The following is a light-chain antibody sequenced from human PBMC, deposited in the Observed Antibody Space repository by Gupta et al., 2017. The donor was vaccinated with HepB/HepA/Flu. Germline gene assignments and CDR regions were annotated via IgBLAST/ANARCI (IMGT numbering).Light chain of an antibody. CDR3: QSYDNSLSGLYV. CDR1: SSDIGAGYD. J-gene: IGLJ1*01. CDR2: GNT. V-gene: IGLV1-40*01. Sequence: QSVLTQPPSVSGAPGQRVTISCTGSSSDIGAGYDVHWYQQLPGTAPKLLIYGNTDRPSGVPDRFSGSKSATSASLAITGLQAEDEADYYCQSYDNSLSGLYVFGTGTKVTVL.